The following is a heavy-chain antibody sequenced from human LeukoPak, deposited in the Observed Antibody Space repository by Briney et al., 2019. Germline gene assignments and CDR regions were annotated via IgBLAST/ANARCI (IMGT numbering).Heavy chain of an antibody. CDR1: GGSISSSSYY. CDR2: IYYSGST. D-gene: IGHD5-18*01. Sequence: SETLSLTCTVSGGSISSSSYYWGWIRQPPGKGLEWIGSIYYSGSTYYNSSLKSRVTISVDTSKNQFSLKLSSVTAADTAVYYCARLDTAMVNFDYWGQGTLVTVSS. CDR3: ARLDTAMVNFDY. V-gene: IGHV4-39*01. J-gene: IGHJ4*02.